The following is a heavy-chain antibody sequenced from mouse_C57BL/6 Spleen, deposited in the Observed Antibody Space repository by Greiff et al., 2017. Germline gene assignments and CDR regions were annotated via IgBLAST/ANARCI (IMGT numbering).Heavy chain of an antibody. D-gene: IGHD2-4*01. CDR3: ARDYDYDGAMDY. CDR2: IYPNSGST. CDR1: GYTFTSYW. V-gene: IGHV1-64*01. Sequence: QVQLQQPGAELVKPGASVKLSCKASGYTFTSYWMHWVKQRPGQGLEWIGMIYPNSGSTNYNEKFKSKATLTVDKSSSTAYMQLSSLTSEDSAVYYCARDYDYDGAMDYWGQGTSVTVSS. J-gene: IGHJ4*01.